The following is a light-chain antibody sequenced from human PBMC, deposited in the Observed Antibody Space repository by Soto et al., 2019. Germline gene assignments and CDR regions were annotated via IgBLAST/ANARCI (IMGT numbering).Light chain of an antibody. V-gene: IGLV2-23*02. Sequence: LTQPAFVSGSPCQSITISCTGTSSDVGSYNLVSWYQQHPGKAPKLMIYEVSKRPSGVSNRFSGSKSGNTASLTISGLQAEDEADYYCCSYAGSSTLLYVFGTGTKVTVL. CDR2: EVS. J-gene: IGLJ1*01. CDR1: SSDVGSYNL. CDR3: CSYAGSSTLLYV.